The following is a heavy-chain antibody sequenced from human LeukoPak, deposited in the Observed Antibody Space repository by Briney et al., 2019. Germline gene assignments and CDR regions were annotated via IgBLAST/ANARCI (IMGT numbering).Heavy chain of an antibody. D-gene: IGHD6-13*01. V-gene: IGHV4-59*08. J-gene: IGHJ4*02. CDR1: GGPTTSYY. CDR2: IYYSGST. CDR3: ARRDSSSWYSYYFDY. Sequence: SETLSLTCTVSGGPTTSYYWSWIRQPPGKGLEWIGYIYYSGSTNYNPSLKSRVTISVDTSKNQFSLKLSSVTAADTAVYYCARRDSSSWYSYYFDYWGQGTLVTVSS.